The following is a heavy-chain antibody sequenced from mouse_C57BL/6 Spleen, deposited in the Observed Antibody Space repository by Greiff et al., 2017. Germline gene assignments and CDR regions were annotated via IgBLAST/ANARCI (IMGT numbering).Heavy chain of an antibody. J-gene: IGHJ4*01. CDR2: INPYNGGT. D-gene: IGHD4-1*01. CDR1: GYTFTDYY. Sequence: VEPGASVKMSCKASGYTFTDYYMNWVKQSHGKSLEWIGVINPYNGGTSYNQKFKGKATLTVDKSSSTAYMELNSLTSEDSAVYYCARSGTGSYAMDYWGQGTSVTVSS. V-gene: IGHV1-19*01. CDR3: ARSGTGSYAMDY.